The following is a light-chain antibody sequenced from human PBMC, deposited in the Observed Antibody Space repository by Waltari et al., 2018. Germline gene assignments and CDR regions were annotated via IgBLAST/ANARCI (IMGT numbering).Light chain of an antibody. CDR2: RNN. J-gene: IGLJ2*01. Sequence: QSVLTQPPSASGTPGQRATLSCSGRRSHLGANYVYWYQQVPGLAPRLLIYRNNKRPSGVPDRFSASKSGTSASLAISGLRSEDEADYYCATWDDSLSGGVFGGGTKLTVL. CDR3: ATWDDSLSGGV. CDR1: RSHLGANY. V-gene: IGLV1-47*01.